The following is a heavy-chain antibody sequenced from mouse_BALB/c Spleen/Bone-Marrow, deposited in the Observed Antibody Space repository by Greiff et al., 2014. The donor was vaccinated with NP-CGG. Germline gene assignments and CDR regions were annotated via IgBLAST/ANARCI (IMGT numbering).Heavy chain of an antibody. J-gene: IGHJ2*01. Sequence: EVHLVESGTVLARPGASVKMSCKASGYTFTSYWMYWVKQRTGQGLEWIGTIYPGNSDTTYNQKFKGKAKLTAVTSTSTAYMELSSLTNEDSAVYYCTTLARNYFDYWGQGTTLTVSS. CDR1: GYTFTSYW. CDR3: TTLARNYFDY. CDR2: IYPGNSDT. V-gene: IGHV1-5*01.